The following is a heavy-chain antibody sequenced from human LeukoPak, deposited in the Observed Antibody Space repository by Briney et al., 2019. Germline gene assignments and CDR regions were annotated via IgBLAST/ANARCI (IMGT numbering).Heavy chain of an antibody. Sequence: ASVKGSCKASGYTFTGYYMHWVRQAPGQGLEWMGWINPNSGGTNYAQKFQGRVTMTRDTSISTAYMEPSRLRSDDTAVYYCARVQSSSWYRNDAFDIWGQGTMVTVSS. CDR3: ARVQSSSWYRNDAFDI. CDR2: INPNSGGT. J-gene: IGHJ3*02. D-gene: IGHD6-13*01. CDR1: GYTFTGYY. V-gene: IGHV1-2*02.